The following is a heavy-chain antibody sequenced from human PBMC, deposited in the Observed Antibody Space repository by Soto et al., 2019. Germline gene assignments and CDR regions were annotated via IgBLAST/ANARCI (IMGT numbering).Heavy chain of an antibody. J-gene: IGHJ5*02. CDR3: ARVTLKAGNWFDP. CDR2: INPNSRGT. V-gene: IGHV1-2*02. Sequence: GSVKVSFKASGYTFTDYFIHLVRQAPGQGFEWVGWINPNSRGTNYAPKFQGRVTMTRDTSNSTAYMELRGLRSDDTAVYYCARVTLKAGNWFDPWGQGTLVTVSS. CDR1: GYTFTDYF.